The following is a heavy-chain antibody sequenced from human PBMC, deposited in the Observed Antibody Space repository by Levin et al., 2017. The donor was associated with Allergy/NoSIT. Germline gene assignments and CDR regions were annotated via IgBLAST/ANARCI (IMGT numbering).Heavy chain of an antibody. D-gene: IGHD3-10*01. Sequence: SQTLSLTCSVSGDSISSDTYYWVWIRQPPGKGLEWIGSMYYRGSTYYNPSLTSRVTISIDTSKNQFSLKLSSVSAADTAVYYFARDGSGTYQMEYYYYFGMDVWGQGTTVTVSS. V-gene: IGHV4-39*01. CDR2: MYYRGST. CDR1: GDSISSDTYY. CDR3: ARDGSGTYQMEYYYYFGMDV. J-gene: IGHJ6*02.